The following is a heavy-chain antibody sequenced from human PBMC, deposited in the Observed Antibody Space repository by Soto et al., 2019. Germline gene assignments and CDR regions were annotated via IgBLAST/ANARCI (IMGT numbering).Heavy chain of an antibody. CDR3: ARGGLWIQLWPFDF. CDR2: INHSGST. J-gene: IGHJ4*02. V-gene: IGHV4-34*01. D-gene: IGHD5-18*01. CDR1: GGSFSGYY. Sequence: QVQLQQWGAGLLKPSETLSLTCAVYGGSFSGYYWSWIRQPPGKGLEWIGEINHSGSTNYNPSLKSRATISVDTSKNQSSLKLSSVTAADTAVYYCARGGLWIQLWPFDFWGQGTLVTVAS.